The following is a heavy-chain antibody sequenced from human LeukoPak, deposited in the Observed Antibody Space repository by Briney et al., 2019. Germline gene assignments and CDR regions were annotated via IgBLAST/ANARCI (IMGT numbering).Heavy chain of an antibody. D-gene: IGHD3-22*01. V-gene: IGHV1-69*05. Sequence: SVKLSCKASGGTFSSYAISWVRHAPGQGLEWMGGIIPIFGTANYAQKFQVRVTITTDESTSTAYMELSSLRSEDTAVYYFAREAGIVVGSTFDYWGHRTLVTVSS. CDR2: IIPIFGTA. CDR1: GGTFSSYA. CDR3: AREAGIVVGSTFDY. J-gene: IGHJ4*01.